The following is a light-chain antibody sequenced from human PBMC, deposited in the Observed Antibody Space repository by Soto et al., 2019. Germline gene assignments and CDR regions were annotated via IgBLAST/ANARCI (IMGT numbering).Light chain of an antibody. J-gene: IGKJ1*01. CDR1: QSVSSK. CDR2: GAS. CDR3: QQYNNWPGT. V-gene: IGKV3-15*01. Sequence: EIVLTQSPGTLSVSPGERATLSCRASQSVSSKLAWYQQKPGQAPRLIFYGASTGATGIPARFSGSGSETEFTRSISSLQSEDCAVYYCQQYNNWPGTFGQGTKVEIK.